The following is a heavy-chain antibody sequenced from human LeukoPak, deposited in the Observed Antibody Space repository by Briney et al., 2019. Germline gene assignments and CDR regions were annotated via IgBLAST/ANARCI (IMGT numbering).Heavy chain of an antibody. J-gene: IGHJ4*02. D-gene: IGHD5-18*01. Sequence: PSETLSLTCTVSGGSISSYYWSWIRQPPGKGLEWIGYIYYSGSTNYNPSLKSRVTISVDKSKNQFSLKLSSVTAADTAVYYCARGPDTAMVKFDYWGQGTLVTVSS. CDR3: ARGPDTAMVKFDY. V-gene: IGHV4-59*12. CDR2: IYYSGST. CDR1: GGSISSYY.